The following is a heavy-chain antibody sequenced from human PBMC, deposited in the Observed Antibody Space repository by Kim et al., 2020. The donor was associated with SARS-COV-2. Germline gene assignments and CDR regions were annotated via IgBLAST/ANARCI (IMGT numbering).Heavy chain of an antibody. Sequence: GGSLRLSCAASGFSLGDYWMNWVRQAPGKGLEWVANIKQDGTDKHYVDSVKGRFTISRDNAKNSLYLQMNRLRAEDTAVYYGTRWTSTSNYWGQGTLVTV. CDR2: IKQDGTDK. CDR3: TRWTSTSNY. V-gene: IGHV3-7*01. D-gene: IGHD2-2*01. J-gene: IGHJ4*02. CDR1: GFSLGDYW.